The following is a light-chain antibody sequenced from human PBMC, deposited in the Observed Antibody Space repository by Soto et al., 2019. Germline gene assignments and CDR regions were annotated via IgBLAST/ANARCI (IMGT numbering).Light chain of an antibody. CDR2: GAS. CDR3: QQYNNWPT. J-gene: IGKJ1*01. CDR1: QSVNSN. Sequence: EIVMTQSPATLSVSPGERATLSCRASQSVNSNLAWYQQKPGQAPRLLIYGASTRATGVPARFSGSGSGTEFTPTVSSLQSEDFAVYFRQQYNNWPTFGQGTKVEIK. V-gene: IGKV3-15*01.